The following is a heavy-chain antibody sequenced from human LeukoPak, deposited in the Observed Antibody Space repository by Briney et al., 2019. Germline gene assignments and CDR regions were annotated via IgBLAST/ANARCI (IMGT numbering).Heavy chain of an antibody. Sequence: GGSLRLSCAASGFTFSDYGIHWVRQAPGKGLEWVAVISSDGSNKYYADSVKDRFTISRDSSRNTLYLQMNSLRAEDTAVYYCATQYYDFWSGYSTYYYYGMDVWGQGTTVTVSS. J-gene: IGHJ6*02. D-gene: IGHD3-3*01. V-gene: IGHV3-30*03. CDR2: ISSDGSNK. CDR3: ATQYYDFWSGYSTYYYYGMDV. CDR1: GFTFSDYG.